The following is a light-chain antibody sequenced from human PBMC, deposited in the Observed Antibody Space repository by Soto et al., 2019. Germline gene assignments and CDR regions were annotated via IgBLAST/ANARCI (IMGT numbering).Light chain of an antibody. J-gene: IGLJ2*01. CDR1: SSNIGAGYD. CDR2: GNS. Sequence: QSLLTQPPSVSGAPGQRVTISCTGSSSNIGAGYDVNWYQQLPGTAPKLLIYGNSNRPSGVPDRFSGSTSGPSASLAITGLEAEDEAAYYCQSYDRSLSVVFGGGTKLTVL. CDR3: QSYDRSLSVV. V-gene: IGLV1-40*01.